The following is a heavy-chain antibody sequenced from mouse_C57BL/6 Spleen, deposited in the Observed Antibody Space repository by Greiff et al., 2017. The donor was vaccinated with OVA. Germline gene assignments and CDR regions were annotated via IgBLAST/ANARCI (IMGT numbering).Heavy chain of an antibody. CDR1: GFNIKDDY. CDR2: IDPENGDT. CDR3: TTEDYGYDGVYAMDY. V-gene: IGHV14-4*01. J-gene: IGHJ4*01. Sequence: EVQLKESGAELVRPGASVKLSCTASGFNIKDDYMHWVKQRPEQGLEWIGWIDPENGDTEYASKFQGQATITADTSSNPAYLQLSSLTSEDTAVYYCTTEDYGYDGVYAMDYWGQGTSVTVSS. D-gene: IGHD2-2*01.